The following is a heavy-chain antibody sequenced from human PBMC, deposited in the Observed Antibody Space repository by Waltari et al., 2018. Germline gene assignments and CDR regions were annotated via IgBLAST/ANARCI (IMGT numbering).Heavy chain of an antibody. D-gene: IGHD3-3*01. CDR2: ISSSSSTI. J-gene: IGHJ4*02. Sequence: EVQLVESGGGLVQPGGSLRLSCAASGSTFSSYGMHRVRTAHGKGLEWVSYISSSSSTIYYADSVKGRFTISRDNAKNSLYLQMNSLRAEDTAVYYCARVPVLLRFLEWTRTYYFDYWGQGTLVTVSS. CDR1: GSTFSSYG. CDR3: ARVPVLLRFLEWTRTYYFDY. V-gene: IGHV3-48*01.